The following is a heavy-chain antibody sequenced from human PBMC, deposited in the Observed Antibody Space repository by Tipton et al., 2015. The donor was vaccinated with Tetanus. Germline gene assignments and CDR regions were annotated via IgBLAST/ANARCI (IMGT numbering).Heavy chain of an antibody. CDR3: ARLDYYDSSGYYYGIDY. CDR1: GYTFISYG. Sequence: QVQLVQSGAEVKKPGASVKVSCKASGYTFISYGISWVRQAPGQGLEWMGWISAHNDNTNYAQMLQGRVTMTTDTSTSAAYMELRSLRSDDTAVYYCARLDYYDSSGYYYGIDYWGQGTLVTVSS. CDR2: ISAHNDNT. J-gene: IGHJ4*02. D-gene: IGHD3-22*01. V-gene: IGHV1-18*01.